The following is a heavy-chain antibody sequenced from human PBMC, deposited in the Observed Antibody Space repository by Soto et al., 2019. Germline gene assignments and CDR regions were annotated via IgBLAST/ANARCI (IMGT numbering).Heavy chain of an antibody. D-gene: IGHD3-9*01. CDR2: IYYSGST. CDR3: ARQPRDRYDILTYSTNDGPPGVFDY. J-gene: IGHJ4*02. Sequence: PSETLSLTCTVSGGSISSSSYYWGWIRQPPGKGLEWIGSIYYSGSTYYNPSLKSRVTISVDTSKNQFSLKLSSVTAADTAVYYCARQPRDRYDILTYSTNDGPPGVFDYWGQGTLVTVSS. V-gene: IGHV4-39*01. CDR1: GGSISSSSYY.